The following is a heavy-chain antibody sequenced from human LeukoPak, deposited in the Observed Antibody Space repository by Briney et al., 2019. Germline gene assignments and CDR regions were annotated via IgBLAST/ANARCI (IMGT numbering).Heavy chain of an antibody. J-gene: IGHJ4*02. Sequence: GESLKISRKGSGYSFTSYWIGWVRQMPGKGLEWMGIIYPGDSDTRYSPSFKGQVTLSADKSISTAYLQWSSLKASDTAMYYCARHVHVLQPVDYWGQGTLVTVSS. CDR2: IYPGDSDT. CDR1: GYSFTSYW. V-gene: IGHV5-51*01. D-gene: IGHD1-14*01. CDR3: ARHVHVLQPVDY.